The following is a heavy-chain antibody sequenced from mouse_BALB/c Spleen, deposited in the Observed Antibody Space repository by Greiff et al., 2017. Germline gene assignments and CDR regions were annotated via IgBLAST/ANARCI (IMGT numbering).Heavy chain of an antibody. CDR2: ISDGGSYT. CDR3: ARDLLTGTAAWFAY. J-gene: IGHJ3*01. Sequence: EVKVVESGGGLVKPGGSLKLSCAASGFTFSDYYMYWVRQTPEKRLEWVATISDGGSYTYYPDSVKGRFTISRDNAKNNLYLQMSSLKSEDTAMYYCARDLLTGTAAWFAYWGQGTLVTVSA. D-gene: IGHD4-1*01. V-gene: IGHV5-4*02. CDR1: GFTFSDYY.